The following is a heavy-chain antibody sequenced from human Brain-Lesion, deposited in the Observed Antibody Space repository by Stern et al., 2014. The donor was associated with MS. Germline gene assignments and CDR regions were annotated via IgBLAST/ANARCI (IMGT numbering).Heavy chain of an antibody. V-gene: IGHV4-31*03. D-gene: IGHD5-24*01. CDR2: DYHSGTT. Sequence: QVQLGQSGPGLVKPSQPLSLTCTVSGGSISSGNYYWSWIRHHPGKGLAWIGSDYHSGTTYYNPPLKSRVTTSVDTSKNQFSLKLTSVTAADTAVYYCARGSREVLLPQFYFDQWGQGALVTVSS. J-gene: IGHJ4*02. CDR3: ARGSREVLLPQFYFDQ. CDR1: GGSISSGNYY.